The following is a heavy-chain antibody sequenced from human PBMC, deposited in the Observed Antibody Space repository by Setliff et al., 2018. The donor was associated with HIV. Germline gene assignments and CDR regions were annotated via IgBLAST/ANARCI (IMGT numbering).Heavy chain of an antibody. V-gene: IGHV4-39*07. CDR2: IYYSGST. D-gene: IGHD3-3*01. CDR3: ARANFWSGYYGY. Sequence: SETLSLTCDVSGGSISSDSYYWAWIRQPPGKGLEWIGTIYYSGSTHYNPSLKSRLTISVDTSKNQFSLKLSSVTAADTAVYYCARANFWSGYYGYWGQGTLVTVSS. CDR1: GGSISSDSYY. J-gene: IGHJ4*02.